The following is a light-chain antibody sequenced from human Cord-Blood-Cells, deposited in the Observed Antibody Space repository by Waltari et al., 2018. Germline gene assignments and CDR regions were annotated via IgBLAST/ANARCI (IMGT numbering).Light chain of an antibody. CDR2: EGS. V-gene: IGLV2-23*01. CDR3: CAYAGSSTWV. Sequence: QSALTPPASVSGSPGQSLTLSCTGTSRDVGSYNLVSWYQQHPGKAPKLMIYEGSKRPTGVSNRFTGSKSCNTASLTSSGVEAEDEADYYCCAYAGSSTWVFGGGTKLTVL. J-gene: IGLJ3*02. CDR1: SRDVGSYNL.